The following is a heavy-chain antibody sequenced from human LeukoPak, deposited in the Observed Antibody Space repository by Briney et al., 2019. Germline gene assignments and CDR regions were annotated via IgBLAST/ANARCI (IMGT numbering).Heavy chain of an antibody. J-gene: IGHJ5*02. Sequence: ASVKVSCKASGYTFTGYYMHWVRQAPGQGLEWMGRINPNSGGTNYAQKFQGRVTMTRDTSISTAYMELSRLRSDDTAVYYCARDKDNDTLRGANWLDPWGQGTLVTVSS. V-gene: IGHV1-2*06. D-gene: IGHD1-1*01. CDR2: INPNSGGT. CDR1: GYTFTGYY. CDR3: ARDKDNDTLRGANWLDP.